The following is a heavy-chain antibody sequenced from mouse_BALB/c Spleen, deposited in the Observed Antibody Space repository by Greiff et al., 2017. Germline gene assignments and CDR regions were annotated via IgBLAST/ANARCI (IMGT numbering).Heavy chain of an antibody. CDR3: ARYTVVAYYAMDY. J-gene: IGHJ4*01. CDR1: GYTFTSYT. V-gene: IGHV1-4*01. CDR2: INPSSGYT. D-gene: IGHD1-1*01. Sequence: LVESGAELARPGASVKMSCKASGYTFTSYTMHWVKQRPGQGLEWIGYINPSSGYTNYNQKFKDKATLTADKSSSTAYMQLSSLTSEDSAVYYCARYTVVAYYAMDYWGQGTSVTVSS.